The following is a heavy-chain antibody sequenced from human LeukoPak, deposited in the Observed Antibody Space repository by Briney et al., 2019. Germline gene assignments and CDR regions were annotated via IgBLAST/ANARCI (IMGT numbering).Heavy chain of an antibody. J-gene: IGHJ4*02. CDR2: INSDGSST. CDR1: GFTFSSYW. Sequence: GGSLRLSCAVSGFTFSSYWMHWVRQAPGKGLAWVSLINSDGSSTSYADSVKGRFTISRDNARNTLYLLMNSLRAEDTAVYYCVRDLKGDNYRNFDYWGQGTLVTVSS. D-gene: IGHD2-21*01. CDR3: VRDLKGDNYRNFDY. V-gene: IGHV3-74*01.